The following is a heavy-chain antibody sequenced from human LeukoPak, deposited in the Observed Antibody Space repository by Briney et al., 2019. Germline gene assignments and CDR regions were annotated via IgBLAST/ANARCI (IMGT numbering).Heavy chain of an antibody. Sequence: SETLSLTCTVSGGSISSYYWSWIRQPAGKGLEWIGRIYTSGSTNYSPSLKSRVTMSVDTSKNQFSLKLSSVTAADTAVYYCARTGYGSGNMRDAFDIWGQGTMVTVSS. D-gene: IGHD3-10*01. CDR2: IYTSGST. CDR1: GGSISSYY. V-gene: IGHV4-4*07. CDR3: ARTGYGSGNMRDAFDI. J-gene: IGHJ3*02.